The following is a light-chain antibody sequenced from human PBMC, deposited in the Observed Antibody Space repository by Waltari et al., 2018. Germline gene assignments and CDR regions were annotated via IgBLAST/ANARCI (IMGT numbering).Light chain of an antibody. Sequence: QSALDQPASVSGSPGQSVTISCTGTSSDVGGYNSYRRYQQRPGKPLTLLIYDVSYRPSAISTLISGSKSCNTASLTISRLQAEDEAEYHCISYTTSGTLDWVFGGETKRTVL. CDR2: DVS. CDR3: ISYTTSGTLDWV. V-gene: IGLV2-14*01. J-gene: IGLJ3*02. CDR1: SSDVGGYNS.